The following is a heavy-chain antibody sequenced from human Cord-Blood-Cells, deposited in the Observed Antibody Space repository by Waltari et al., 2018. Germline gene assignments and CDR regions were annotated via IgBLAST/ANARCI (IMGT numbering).Heavy chain of an antibody. J-gene: IGHJ3*02. CDR1: GYSISRGYY. V-gene: IGHV4-38-2*02. Sequence: QVQLQESGPGLVKHSETLSLTCTFSGYSISRGYYRGWVRQPPGKGLEWIGCIYHSGRTYSNPSLKSRVTISVDTSKNQFSLKLSSVTAADTAVYYCARGPYNWNYQVDAFDIWGQGTMVTVSS. CDR3: ARGPYNWNYQVDAFDI. CDR2: IYHSGRT. D-gene: IGHD1-7*01.